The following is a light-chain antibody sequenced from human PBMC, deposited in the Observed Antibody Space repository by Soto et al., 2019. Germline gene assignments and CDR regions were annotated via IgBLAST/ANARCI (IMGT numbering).Light chain of an antibody. CDR2: WAS. CDR3: QQYYSTPYT. J-gene: IGKJ2*01. Sequence: DIVMTQSPDSLAVSLGERATINCKSSQSVVYNSNNKNYLAWYQQKAVQPPKLLIYWASTRESGVPDRFSGSGSGTDFTLTISSLQAEYVAVYYCQQYYSTPYTFGQGTKLEIK. V-gene: IGKV4-1*01. CDR1: QSVVYNSNNKNY.